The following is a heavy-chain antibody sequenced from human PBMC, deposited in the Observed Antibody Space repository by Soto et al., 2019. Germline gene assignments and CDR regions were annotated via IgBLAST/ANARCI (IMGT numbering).Heavy chain of an antibody. CDR2: IWYDGSNK. CDR1: GFTFSSYG. D-gene: IGHD4-17*01. CDR3: ARDADYGGNLPDY. J-gene: IGHJ4*02. Sequence: QVQLVESGGGVVQPGRSLRLSCAASGFTFSSYGMHWVRQAPGKGLEWVAVIWYDGSNKYYADYVKGRFTISRDNSKNTLYLQMNSLRAEDTAVYYCARDADYGGNLPDYWGQGTLVTVSS. V-gene: IGHV3-33*01.